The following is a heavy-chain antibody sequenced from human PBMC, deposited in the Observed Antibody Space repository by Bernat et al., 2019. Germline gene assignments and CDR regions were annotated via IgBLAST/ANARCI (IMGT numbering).Heavy chain of an antibody. CDR3: ARRYCSGGTCPNNWFDP. CDR1: GYSFTNYW. D-gene: IGHD2-15*01. J-gene: IGHJ5*02. Sequence: EVQLVQSGAAVKKSGESLKISCKASGYSFTNYWLGWVRQMPGKGLEWMGIIYPGDSETRYSPSFQGQVTISADKSSSTAYLQWSSLKASDTAMYYCARRYCSGGTCPNNWFDPWGQGTLVTVSS. V-gene: IGHV5-51*01. CDR2: IYPGDSET.